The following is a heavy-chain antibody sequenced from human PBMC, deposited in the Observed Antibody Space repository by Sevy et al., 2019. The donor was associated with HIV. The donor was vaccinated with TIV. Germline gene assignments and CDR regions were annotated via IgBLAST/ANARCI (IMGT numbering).Heavy chain of an antibody. J-gene: IGHJ4*02. CDR3: ERRDLNDVFLTDS. CDR1: GFTFGGYA. Sequence: GGCLRLSCAASGFTFGGYAMHCVRQAPGKGREWKAALSNDGDKKYYAESVKGRITNSRDNFKNILFLQMNSLKVEDSAMYYCERRDLNDVFLTDSWGQGTLVTLSS. CDR2: LSNDGDKK. D-gene: IGHD2-21*01. V-gene: IGHV3-30*01.